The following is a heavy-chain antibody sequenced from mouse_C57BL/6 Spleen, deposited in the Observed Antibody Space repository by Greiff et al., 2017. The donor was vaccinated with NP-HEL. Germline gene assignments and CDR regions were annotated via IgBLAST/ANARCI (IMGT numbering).Heavy chain of an antibody. D-gene: IGHD1-1*01. CDR3: AREEITTVDY. J-gene: IGHJ2*01. CDR1: GFTFSSYG. CDR2: ISSGGSYT. Sequence: EVMLVESGGDLVKPGGSLKLSCAASGFTFSSYGMSWVRQTPDKRLEWVATISSGGSYTYYPDSVKGRFTISRDNAKNTLFLQMTSLRSEDTAMYYCAREEITTVDYWGQGTTLTVSS. V-gene: IGHV5-6*02.